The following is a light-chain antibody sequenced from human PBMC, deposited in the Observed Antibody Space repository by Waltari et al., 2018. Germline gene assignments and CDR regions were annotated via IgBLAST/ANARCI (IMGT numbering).Light chain of an antibody. CDR2: GAT. CDR1: QGISNL. CDR3: QHYSGYPLT. Sequence: DIKMTQSPSSVSASVGDRVPITCRASQGISNLLAWYQQRPGAVPKCLIFGATELQAGVPSRFSGSGSGTYFTLTISSLQPEDFATYYCQHYSGYPLTFGGGTKVEIK. J-gene: IGKJ4*01. V-gene: IGKV1-16*01.